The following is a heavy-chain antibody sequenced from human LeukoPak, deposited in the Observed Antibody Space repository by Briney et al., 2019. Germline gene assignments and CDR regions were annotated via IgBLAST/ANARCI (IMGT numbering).Heavy chain of an antibody. CDR3: ARSTGTSMPYYFDY. CDR1: GGSISSHSYH. CDR2: IYFSGST. J-gene: IGHJ4*02. D-gene: IGHD2/OR15-2a*01. V-gene: IGHV4-39*07. Sequence: SETLSLTCTVSGGSISSHSYHWGWIRQPPGKGLEWIGSIYFSGSTYFNPSFKSRVSISLDTSKNQFSLELSSVTAADTAVYYCARSTGTSMPYYFDYWGQGTLATVSS.